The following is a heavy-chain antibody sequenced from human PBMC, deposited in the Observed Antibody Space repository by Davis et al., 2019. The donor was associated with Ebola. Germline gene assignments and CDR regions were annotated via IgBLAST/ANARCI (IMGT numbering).Heavy chain of an antibody. V-gene: IGHV4-34*01. CDR3: ARGGWWLRSRGSFDY. CDR1: GWSFSGYY. J-gene: IGHJ4*02. CDR2: IYHRGST. D-gene: IGHD5-12*01. Sequence: SETLSLTCAVYGWSFSGYYWSWTRPPPGKGLEWIGEIYHRGSTNYNPSLKSRVTISVDTSKNQFSLKLSSVTAADTAVYYCARGGWWLRSRGSFDYWGQGTLVTVSS.